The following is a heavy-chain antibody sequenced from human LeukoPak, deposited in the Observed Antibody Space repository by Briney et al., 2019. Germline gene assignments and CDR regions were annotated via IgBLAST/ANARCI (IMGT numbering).Heavy chain of an antibody. D-gene: IGHD6-13*01. CDR2: IKQDGSER. V-gene: IGHV3-7*03. J-gene: IGHJ4*02. Sequence: GGSLRLSCAASGFTFSSYWMIWVRQAPGKGLEWVANIKQDGSERYYVDSVKGRFTISRDNAKNSLYLQMNSLRAEDTAVYYCARTPIAAAGKGIWYFDYWGQGTLVTVSS. CDR1: GFTFSSYW. CDR3: ARTPIAAAGKGIWYFDY.